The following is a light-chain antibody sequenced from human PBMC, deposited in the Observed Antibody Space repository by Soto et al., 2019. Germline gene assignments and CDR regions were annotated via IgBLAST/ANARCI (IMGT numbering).Light chain of an antibody. CDR1: QDIRHF. CDR2: AAS. V-gene: IGKV1-27*01. CDR3: QKYNGAPLT. Sequence: DIQMTQSPSSLSASIGDRVTITCRASQDIRHFLAWYQQKPGRVPKLLIYAASTLHSGVPSRFSGSGSGTDFTLTLSSLQPEDVATYYCQKYNGAPLTFGGGTKVEIK. J-gene: IGKJ4*01.